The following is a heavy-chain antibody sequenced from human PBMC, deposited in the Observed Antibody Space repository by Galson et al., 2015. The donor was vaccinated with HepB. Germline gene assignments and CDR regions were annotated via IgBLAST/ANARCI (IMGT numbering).Heavy chain of an antibody. Sequence: SLRLSCAASGLTFSDYSMNWVRQAPGKGLEWVADIRSSSSTIYYADSVKGRFTISRDNAKKSLYLQMNTLTAEDTAVYYCAGPLRFLVPHDYWGQGTLVTVSS. CDR2: IRSSSSTI. CDR1: GLTFSDYS. D-gene: IGHD3-3*01. J-gene: IGHJ4*02. CDR3: AGPLRFLVPHDY. V-gene: IGHV3-48*04.